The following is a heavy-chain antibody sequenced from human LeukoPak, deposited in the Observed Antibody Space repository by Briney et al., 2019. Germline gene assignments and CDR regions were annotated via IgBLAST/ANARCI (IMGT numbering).Heavy chain of an antibody. CDR1: GFTFSTYG. V-gene: IGHV3-23*01. Sequence: GGTLRLSCVASGFTFSTYGMSWVRQAPGKGLEWVSAISGSGGSTYYADSVKGRFTISRDNSKNTLYLQMNSLRAEDTAVYYCAELGITMIGGVWGKGTTVTISS. CDR2: ISGSGGST. J-gene: IGHJ6*04. CDR3: AELGITMIGGV. D-gene: IGHD3-10*02.